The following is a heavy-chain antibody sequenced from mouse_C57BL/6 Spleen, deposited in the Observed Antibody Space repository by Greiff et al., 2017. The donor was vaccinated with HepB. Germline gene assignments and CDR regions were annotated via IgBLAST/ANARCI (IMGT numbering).Heavy chain of an antibody. CDR3: ARGKIYYYGSPFDY. CDR1: GYAFSSSW. D-gene: IGHD1-1*01. J-gene: IGHJ2*01. Sequence: VQRVESGPELVKPGASVKISCKASGYAFSSSWMNWVKQRPGKGLEWIGRIYPGDGDTNYNGKFKGKATLTADKSSSTAYMQLSSLTSEDSAVYFCARGKIYYYGSPFDYWGQGTTLTVSS. V-gene: IGHV1-82*01. CDR2: IYPGDGDT.